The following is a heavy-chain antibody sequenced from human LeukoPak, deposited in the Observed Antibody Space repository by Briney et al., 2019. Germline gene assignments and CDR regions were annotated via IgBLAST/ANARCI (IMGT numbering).Heavy chain of an antibody. D-gene: IGHD5-18*01. J-gene: IGHJ6*02. CDR3: ARNQSQLWAYYYYGMDV. CDR2: INHSGST. CDR1: GGSFSGYY. V-gene: IGHV4-34*01. Sequence: PSETLSLTCAVYGGSFSGYYWSWIRQPPGKGLEWIGEINHSGSTNYNPSLKSRVTISVDTSKNQFSLKLSSVTAADTAVYYCARNQSQLWAYYYYGMDVWGQGTTVTVSS.